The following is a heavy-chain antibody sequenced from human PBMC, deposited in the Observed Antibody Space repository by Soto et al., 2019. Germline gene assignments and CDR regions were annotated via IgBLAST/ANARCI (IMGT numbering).Heavy chain of an antibody. Sequence: PGGSLRLSCAASGFTFSSYGMHWVRQAPGKGLEWVAVISYDGSNKYYADSVKGRFTISRDNSKNTLYLQMNSLRAEDTAVYYCAKGVLCTNGVCRHPTPTAHGRFDYWGQGTLVTVSS. CDR3: AKGVLCTNGVCRHPTPTAHGRFDY. V-gene: IGHV3-30*18. J-gene: IGHJ4*02. D-gene: IGHD2-8*01. CDR2: ISYDGSNK. CDR1: GFTFSSYG.